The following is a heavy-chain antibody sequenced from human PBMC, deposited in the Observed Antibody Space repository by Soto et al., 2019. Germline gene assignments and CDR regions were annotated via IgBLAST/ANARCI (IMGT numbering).Heavy chain of an antibody. J-gene: IGHJ6*02. CDR2: IYYSGST. Sequence: SETLSLTCTVSGGSISSYYWSWIRQPPGKGLEWIGYIYYSGSTNYNPSLKSRVTISVDTSKNQFSLKLSSVTAADTAVYYCARLPAELRFLEWLSPAYYGMDVWGQGTTVTVSS. V-gene: IGHV4-59*01. CDR3: ARLPAELRFLEWLSPAYYGMDV. D-gene: IGHD3-3*01. CDR1: GGSISSYY.